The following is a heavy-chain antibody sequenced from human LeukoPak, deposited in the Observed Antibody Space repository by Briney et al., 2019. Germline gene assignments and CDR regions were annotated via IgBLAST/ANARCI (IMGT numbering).Heavy chain of an antibody. D-gene: IGHD4-17*01. CDR3: ASRPTTWGFFDS. V-gene: IGHV4-39*01. CDR1: GGSISSSSYY. J-gene: IGHJ4*02. Sequence: SETLSLTCTVSGGSISSSSYYWGWIRQPPGKGPELIGSIYFSGSTAYSPSLKSRVNISVDTSKNQFSLKLSSVTAADTAVYFCASRPTTWGFFDSWGQGTLVTVSS. CDR2: IYFSGST.